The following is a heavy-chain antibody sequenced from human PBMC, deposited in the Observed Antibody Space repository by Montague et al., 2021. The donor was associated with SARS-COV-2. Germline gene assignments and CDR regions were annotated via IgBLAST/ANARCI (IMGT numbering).Heavy chain of an antibody. Sequence: SETLSLTCAVHGTSFSGYYWNWIRQPPGKGLEWIGEINHGGSTKYSPSLKSRLTISADTPKNQFSLKLTSVAAADTAVYYCARLRDGAVPSPILGVGPYYSYYYLDVWGRGTTVTVSS. D-gene: IGHD3-10*01. CDR3: ARLRDGAVPSPILGVGPYYSYYYLDV. J-gene: IGHJ6*03. CDR2: INHGGST. V-gene: IGHV4-34*01. CDR1: GTSFSGYY.